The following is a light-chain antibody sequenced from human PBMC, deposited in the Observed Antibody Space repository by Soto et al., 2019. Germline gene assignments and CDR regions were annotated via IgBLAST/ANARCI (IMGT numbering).Light chain of an antibody. CDR3: TSYDGSNTYV. J-gene: IGLJ1*01. Sequence: QSVLAQPPSASGSPGQSVTISCTGTKNDIGVYDFVSWYQHHPGKAPRLIIYEVVQRPSGVPDRFSGSKSGNTASLTVSGLQAADEADYFCTSYDGSNTYVFGSGPKVTVL. V-gene: IGLV2-8*01. CDR2: EVV. CDR1: KNDIGVYDF.